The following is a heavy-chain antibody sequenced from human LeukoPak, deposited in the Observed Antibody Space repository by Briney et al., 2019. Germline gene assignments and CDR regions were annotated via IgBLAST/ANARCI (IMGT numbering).Heavy chain of an antibody. Sequence: SETLSLTCTVSGGPISSYYWSWIRQPAGKGLEWIGRIYTSGSTNYNPSLKSRVTMSVDTSKKQFSLKLSSVTAADTAVYYCARVVVAAINNWFDPWGQGTLVTVSS. CDR3: ARVVVAAINNWFDP. CDR1: GGPISSYY. CDR2: IYTSGST. D-gene: IGHD2-15*01. J-gene: IGHJ5*02. V-gene: IGHV4-4*07.